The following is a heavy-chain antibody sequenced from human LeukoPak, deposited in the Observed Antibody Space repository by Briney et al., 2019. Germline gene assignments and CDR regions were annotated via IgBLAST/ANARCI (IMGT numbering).Heavy chain of an antibody. Sequence: SQTLSLTCAISGGSVSSNSAVWNWIRQSPSRGLEWLGRTYYKSKWYNDYAVSVKSRITTNPDTSKNQFSLQLNSLTPEDTAVYYCARVSSPWSPRDAFDIWGQGTMVTVSS. CDR2: TYYKSKWYN. V-gene: IGHV6-1*01. D-gene: IGHD1-26*01. J-gene: IGHJ3*02. CDR1: GGSVSSNSAV. CDR3: ARVSSPWSPRDAFDI.